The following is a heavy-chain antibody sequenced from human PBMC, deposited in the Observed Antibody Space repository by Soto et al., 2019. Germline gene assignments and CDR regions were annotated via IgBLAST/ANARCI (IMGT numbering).Heavy chain of an antibody. CDR3: ARGVWSGYYRAYYYMDV. CDR1: GFTVSSNY. J-gene: IGHJ6*03. D-gene: IGHD3-3*01. CDR2: IYSGGST. V-gene: IGHV3-66*01. Sequence: GGSLRLSCAASGFTVSSNYMSWVRQAPGKGLEWVSVIYSGGSTYYADSVKGRFTISRDNSKNTLYLQMNSLRAEDTAVYYCARGVWSGYYRAYYYMDVWGKGTTVTVSS.